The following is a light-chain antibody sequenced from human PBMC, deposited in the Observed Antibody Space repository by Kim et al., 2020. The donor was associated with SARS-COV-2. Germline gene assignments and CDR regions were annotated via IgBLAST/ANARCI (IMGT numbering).Light chain of an antibody. V-gene: IGLV3-19*01. Sequence: SSELTQDPAVSVALGQTVRITCQGDSLRSYYASWYQQKPGQAPVLVIYGKNNRPSGIPDRFSGSSSGNTASLTITGAQAEDEADYYCNSRDSSGYHPYVFGTGTKVTVL. CDR2: GKN. CDR3: NSRDSSGYHPYV. CDR1: SLRSYY. J-gene: IGLJ1*01.